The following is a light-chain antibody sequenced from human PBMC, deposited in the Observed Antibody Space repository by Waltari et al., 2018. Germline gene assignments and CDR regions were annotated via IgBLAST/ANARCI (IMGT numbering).Light chain of an antibody. Sequence: EIVLTQSPATLSLSPGERATLSCRASQSVSSYLAWYQQKPGQAPRLLIYDASNRATGIPARFSGSGSGTDFTLTISSLEPEDFAVYYCQQRSNWQITFGQGTRLDLK. J-gene: IGKJ5*01. CDR1: QSVSSY. CDR3: QQRSNWQIT. CDR2: DAS. V-gene: IGKV3-11*01.